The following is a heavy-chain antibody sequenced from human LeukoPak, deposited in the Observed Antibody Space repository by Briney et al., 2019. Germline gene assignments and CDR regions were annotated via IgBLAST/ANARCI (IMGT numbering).Heavy chain of an antibody. V-gene: IGHV3-33*08. CDR1: GFTFSRYA. J-gene: IGHJ4*02. Sequence: GGSLRLSCAASGFTFSRYAMHWVRQVPGKGLEWVAVIWFDGGKKYYADSVKGRFTISRDNSKNTLYLQMNSLRVEDTAVYYCARDHSAGLFYFEYWGQGVLVSVPS. CDR3: ARDHSAGLFYFEY. CDR2: IWFDGGKK. D-gene: IGHD2-15*01.